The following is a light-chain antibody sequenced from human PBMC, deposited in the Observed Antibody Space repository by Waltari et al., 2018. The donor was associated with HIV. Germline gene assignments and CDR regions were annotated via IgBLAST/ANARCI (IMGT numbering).Light chain of an antibody. CDR1: HIGSKS. J-gene: IGLJ1*01. V-gene: IGLV3-21*02. CDR2: DDS. CDR3: QVWDSNSDQFV. Sequence: SYVLTQPPSVSVAPGQMASLACWGNHIGSKSVHWYQQKPGQAPLLVVYDDSDRPSGIPERFSGYNSGHTATLTISRVEAGDEADYFCQVWDSNSDQFVFGSGTKVTVL.